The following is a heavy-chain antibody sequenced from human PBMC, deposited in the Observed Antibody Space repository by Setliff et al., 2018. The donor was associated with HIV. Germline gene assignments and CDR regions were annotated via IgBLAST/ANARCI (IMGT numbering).Heavy chain of an antibody. Sequence: SETLSLTCTVSDGSIRSSDYYWGWIRQSPGGGLEWIGSIFYSGRAYYNPSLKSRVTISVDTSKNQFSLRVNSVTAADTAVFYCARHRVITGSFDSWGQGTLVTV. CDR3: ARHRVITGSFDS. V-gene: IGHV4-39*01. CDR1: DGSIRSSDYY. D-gene: IGHD3-10*01. J-gene: IGHJ4*02. CDR2: IFYSGRA.